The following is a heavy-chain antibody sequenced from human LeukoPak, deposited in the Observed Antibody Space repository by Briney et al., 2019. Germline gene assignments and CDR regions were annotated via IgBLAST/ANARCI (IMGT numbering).Heavy chain of an antibody. CDR1: GFTFISYW. V-gene: IGHV3-7*05. CDR2: IKQDGSEK. CDR3: ARDLIYYDNSAYYNQYFQH. D-gene: IGHD3-22*01. Sequence: AGGPLRLSCAASGFTFISYWMSGVRQAPGKGLEWVANIKQDGSEKYYVDSVKGRFTISRDNAKNSLYLQMNSLRAEDTAVYYCARDLIYYDNSAYYNQYFQHWGQGTLVTVSS. J-gene: IGHJ1*01.